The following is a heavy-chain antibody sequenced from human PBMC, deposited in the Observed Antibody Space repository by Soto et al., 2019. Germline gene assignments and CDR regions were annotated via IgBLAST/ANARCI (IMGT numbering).Heavy chain of an antibody. CDR1: GDSLSRHA. V-gene: IGHV1-69*12. Sequence: VQVVQSEAEVKKPGSSVKVSCKSSGDSLSRHAINWVRQAPGQGLEWVGGIIPIFGAANYSPKFQGRVTVSADESTRTAYMDRSGLRSEDTAVYFCASIPETSGSGMTWGQGTLVIVSS. J-gene: IGHJ4*02. CDR2: IIPIFGAA. CDR3: ASIPETSGSGMT. D-gene: IGHD3-10*01.